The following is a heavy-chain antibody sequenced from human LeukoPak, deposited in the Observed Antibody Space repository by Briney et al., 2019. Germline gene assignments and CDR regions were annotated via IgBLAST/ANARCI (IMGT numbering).Heavy chain of an antibody. CDR1: GYTFTSYY. CDR3: ARDFADGSGSYYKYFQH. D-gene: IGHD3-10*01. Sequence: GASVKVSCKASGYTFTSYYMHWVRQAPGQGLEWMGIINPSGGSTSYAQKFQGRVTMTRDTSTSTVYMELSSLRSEDTAVYYCARDFADGSGSYYKYFQHWGQGTLVTVSS. V-gene: IGHV1-46*01. J-gene: IGHJ1*01. CDR2: INPSGGST.